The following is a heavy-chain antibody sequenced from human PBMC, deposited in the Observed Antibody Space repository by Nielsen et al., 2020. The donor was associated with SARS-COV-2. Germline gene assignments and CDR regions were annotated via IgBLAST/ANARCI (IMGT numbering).Heavy chain of an antibody. CDR3: SRDLVGATTRAWYFDL. D-gene: IGHD1-26*01. CDR1: GFTFSDYW. J-gene: IGHJ2*01. CDR2: IKQDGSEK. V-gene: IGHV3-7*01. Sequence: GESLKISCAASGFTFSDYWMTWVRQAPGKGLEWVANIKQDGSEKYYVDSVKGRFTISRDNARSSLYLHMNSLRAEDTAVYYCSRDLVGATTRAWYFDLWGRGTLVTVS.